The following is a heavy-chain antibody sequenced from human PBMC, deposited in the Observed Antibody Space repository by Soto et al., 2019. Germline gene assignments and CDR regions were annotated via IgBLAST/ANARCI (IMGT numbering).Heavy chain of an antibody. CDR3: ARHRYSYGVYYFDY. Sequence: SETLSLTCTVSGGSISSGGYYWSWIRQHPGKGLEWIGYIYYSGSTNYNPSLTSRVTISVDTSKNQFSLKLSSVTAADTAVYYCARHRYSYGVYYFDYWGQGTLVTVSS. D-gene: IGHD5-18*01. CDR2: IYYSGST. J-gene: IGHJ4*02. CDR1: GGSISSGGYY. V-gene: IGHV4-61*08.